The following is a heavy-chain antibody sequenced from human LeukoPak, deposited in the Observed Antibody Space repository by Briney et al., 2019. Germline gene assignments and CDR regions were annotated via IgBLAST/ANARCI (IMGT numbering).Heavy chain of an antibody. CDR1: GFSLDDYA. Sequence: PGWSLRLSCAASGFSLDDYAMHWVRQAPGKGLEWVSGISWNSGNMDYADSVRGRVAISRDNAKNSLYLQMYSLRPEDTALYYCVKASYYDISTGYLGNWGQGTLVTVSS. CDR3: VKASYYDISTGYLGN. J-gene: IGHJ4*02. V-gene: IGHV3-9*01. CDR2: ISWNSGNM. D-gene: IGHD3-9*01.